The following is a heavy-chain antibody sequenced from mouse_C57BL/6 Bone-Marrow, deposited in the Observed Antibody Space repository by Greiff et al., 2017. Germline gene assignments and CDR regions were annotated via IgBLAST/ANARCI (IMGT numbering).Heavy chain of an antibody. Sequence: QVQLQQSGPGLVQPSQSLSITCTVSGFSLTSYGVHWVRQSPGKGLEWLGVIWSGGSTDYNDAFISRLSISKANSKSQVFYKMNSLQADYTAIYYCARNVIYYYGSSSMDYGGQGTSVTVSS. V-gene: IGHV2-2*01. J-gene: IGHJ4*01. CDR3: ARNVIYYYGSSSMDY. D-gene: IGHD1-1*01. CDR2: IWSGGST. CDR1: GFSLTSYG.